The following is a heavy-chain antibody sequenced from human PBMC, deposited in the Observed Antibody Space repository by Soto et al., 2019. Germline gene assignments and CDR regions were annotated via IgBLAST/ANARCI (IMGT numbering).Heavy chain of an antibody. J-gene: IGHJ6*02. CDR3: ARDKGGIRYYDFWSGRNYYYGMDF. V-gene: IGHV1-2*04. D-gene: IGHD3-3*01. CDR1: GYTFTGYY. CDR2: INPNSGGT. Sequence: ASVKVSCKASGYTFTGYYMHWVRQAPGQGLEWMGWINPNSGGTNYAQKFQGWVTMTRDTSISTPYMELSRLRSDDTAVYYCARDKGGIRYYDFWSGRNYYYGMDFWGQGTTVTVSS.